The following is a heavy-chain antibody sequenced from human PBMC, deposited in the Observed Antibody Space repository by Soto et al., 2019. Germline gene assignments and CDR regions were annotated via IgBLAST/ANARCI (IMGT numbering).Heavy chain of an antibody. CDR3: ARDPGLLWFGESQRAYFDY. Sequence: ASVKVSCKASGYTFTGYYMHWVRQAPGQGLEWMGWINPNSGGTNYAQKFQGWVTMTRDTSISTAYMELSRLRSDDTAVYYCARDPGLLWFGESQRAYFDYWGQGTLVTSPQ. D-gene: IGHD3-10*01. CDR1: GYTFTGYY. J-gene: IGHJ4*02. V-gene: IGHV1-2*04. CDR2: INPNSGGT.